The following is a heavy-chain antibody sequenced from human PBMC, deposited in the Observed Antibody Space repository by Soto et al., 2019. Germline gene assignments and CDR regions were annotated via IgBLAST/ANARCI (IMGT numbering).Heavy chain of an antibody. V-gene: IGHV5-10-1*03. J-gene: IGHJ4*02. CDR1: GYSFPTYW. Sequence: EVQLVQSGGEVKKPGESLKISCKGSGYSFPTYWISWVRQMPGKGLEWMGRIDPSDSYTSYRPSFQGHVTISVDKSISTAYLQLSSLQASDTAMYYCARHKKYADALLDYWGQGTLVTVSS. CDR3: ARHKKYADALLDY. CDR2: IDPSDSYT. D-gene: IGHD2-8*01.